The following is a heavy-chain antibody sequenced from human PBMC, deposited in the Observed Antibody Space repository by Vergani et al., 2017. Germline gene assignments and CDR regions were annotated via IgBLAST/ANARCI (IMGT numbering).Heavy chain of an antibody. CDR3: ARAMGGYCSSTSCPFDY. J-gene: IGHJ4*02. D-gene: IGHD2-2*01. CDR2: IFPSGNS. CDR1: GDSITNGGFS. V-gene: IGHV4-30-2*01. Sequence: QLQLQESGSGLVKPSQTLSLTCAVSGDSITNGGFSWNWIRQPPGKGPEWIGYIFPSGNSDYNPSLKNRVSISVDTSKNQFSLKLSSVTAADTAVYYCARAMGGYCSSTSCPFDYWGQGTLVTVSS.